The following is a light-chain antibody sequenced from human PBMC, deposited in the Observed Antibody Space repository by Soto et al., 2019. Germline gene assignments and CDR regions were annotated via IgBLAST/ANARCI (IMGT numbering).Light chain of an antibody. CDR3: QQYGSSTRT. J-gene: IGKJ1*01. Sequence: EIVLTQSPGTLSLSPGERATPSCRASQSVSNSYLAWYQQKLGQAPRLLIYGASTRAPGIPDRFSGSGSGTDFTLTISRLEPEDFALYYCQQYGSSTRTFGQGTKVEIK. CDR1: QSVSNSY. CDR2: GAS. V-gene: IGKV3-20*01.